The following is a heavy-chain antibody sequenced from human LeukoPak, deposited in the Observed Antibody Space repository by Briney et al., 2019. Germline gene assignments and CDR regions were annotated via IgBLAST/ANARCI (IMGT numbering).Heavy chain of an antibody. CDR1: GVSFISYS. D-gene: IGHD4/OR15-4a*01. CDR2: IYSSGTT. Sequence: PSETLSLTCAVSGVSFISYSWSWIRQPPGKGLEWIGYIYSSGTTNYNPSLKSRVTMSVDTSKNQFSLKLSSVTAADTAVYYCARDRAQGYDAFDIWGQGTMVTVSS. CDR3: ARDRAQGYDAFDI. J-gene: IGHJ3*02. V-gene: IGHV4-59*12.